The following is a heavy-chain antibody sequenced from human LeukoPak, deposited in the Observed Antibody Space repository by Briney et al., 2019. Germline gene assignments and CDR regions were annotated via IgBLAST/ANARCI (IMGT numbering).Heavy chain of an antibody. CDR2: ISGSGGST. Sequence: GGSLRLSCAASGFTFSSYAMSWVRQAPGKGLKWVSAISGSGGSTYYADSVKGRFTISRDNSKTTLYLQMNSLRAEDTAVYYCASWDYYDSSGYYSFDYWGQGTLVTVSS. J-gene: IGHJ4*02. CDR3: ASWDYYDSSGYYSFDY. CDR1: GFTFSSYA. D-gene: IGHD3-22*01. V-gene: IGHV3-23*01.